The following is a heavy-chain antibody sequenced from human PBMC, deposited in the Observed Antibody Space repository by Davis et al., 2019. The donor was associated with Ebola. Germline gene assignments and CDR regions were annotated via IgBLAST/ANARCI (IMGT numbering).Heavy chain of an antibody. CDR2: INPSGGST. J-gene: IGHJ4*02. CDR1: GYTFTSYY. V-gene: IGHV1-46*01. D-gene: IGHD5-24*01. CDR3: AREGVGADGYNYFSDY. Sequence: ASVKVSCKASGYTFTSYYMHWVRQAPGQGLEWMGIINPSGGSTSYAQKFQGRVTMTRDTSTSTVYMELSSLRSEDTAVYYCAREGVGADGYNYFSDYWGQGTLVTVSS.